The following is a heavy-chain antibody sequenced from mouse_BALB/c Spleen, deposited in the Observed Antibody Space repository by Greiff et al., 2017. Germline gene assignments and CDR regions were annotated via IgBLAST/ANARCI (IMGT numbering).Heavy chain of an antibody. V-gene: IGHV5-12-2*01. CDR2: ISNGGGST. J-gene: IGHJ3*01. CDR3: ARQGLRQAWFAY. D-gene: IGHD2-2*01. Sequence: EVKLMESGGGLVQPGGSLKLSCAASGFTFSSYTMSWVRQTPEKRLEWVAYISNGGGSTYYPDTVKGRFTISRDNAKNTLYLQMSSLKSEDTAMYYCARQGLRQAWFAYWGQGTLVTVSA. CDR1: GFTFSSYT.